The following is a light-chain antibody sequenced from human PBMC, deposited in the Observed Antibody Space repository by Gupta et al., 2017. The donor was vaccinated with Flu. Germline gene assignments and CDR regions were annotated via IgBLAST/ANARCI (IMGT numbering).Light chain of an antibody. CDR3: QQSYDALSLT. Sequence: DIQMIQSPSSLSASVGDRVTITCRASQSVRSYLNLYQLKSWRAPKLLIYAASSLHSVVPSRFSGSGPGTDFTLTISIMKPEDFATYYCQQSYDALSLTVGGGTKVGIK. CDR2: AAS. CDR1: QSVRSY. V-gene: IGKV1-39*01. J-gene: IGKJ4*01.